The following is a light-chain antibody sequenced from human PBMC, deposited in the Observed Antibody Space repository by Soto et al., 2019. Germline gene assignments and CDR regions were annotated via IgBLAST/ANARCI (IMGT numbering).Light chain of an antibody. CDR1: QNISSF. Sequence: IQMTQSPSSLSASVGDRVTITCRASQNISSFLNWYQQRPGKAPKILIYDASSLESGVPSRFSGSGSGTEFTLTISSLQPDDFATYYCQQYNTYSPERTFGQGTKVDIK. CDR2: DAS. J-gene: IGKJ1*01. V-gene: IGKV1-5*01. CDR3: QQYNTYSPERT.